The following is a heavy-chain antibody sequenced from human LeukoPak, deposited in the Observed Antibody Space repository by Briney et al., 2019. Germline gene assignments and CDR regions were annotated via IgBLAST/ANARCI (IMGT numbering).Heavy chain of an antibody. D-gene: IGHD1-26*01. CDR1: GYTFTGYY. CDR2: INPNSGGT. Sequence: GASVKVSCKASGYTFTGYYMHWVRQAPGQGLEWMGWINPNSGGTNYAQKFQGRVTMTRDTSISTAYMELSRLRSDDMAVYYCARPPVVGARDAFDIWGQGTMVTVSS. V-gene: IGHV1-2*02. CDR3: ARPPVVGARDAFDI. J-gene: IGHJ3*02.